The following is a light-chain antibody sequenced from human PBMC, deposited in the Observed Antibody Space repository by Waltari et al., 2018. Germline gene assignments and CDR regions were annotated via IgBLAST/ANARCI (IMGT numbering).Light chain of an antibody. CDR2: GAS. CDR1: QSFSRD. Sequence: EVVMPQSTATLSVSPGARATLSCRASQSFSRDLAWYQQKPGQVPRLLIYGASTRITGVPARFTGSGSGAEFSITISSLQSEDVAIYYCQQFNNWPQTFGGGTQVE. CDR3: QQFNNWPQT. J-gene: IGKJ4*01. V-gene: IGKV3-15*01.